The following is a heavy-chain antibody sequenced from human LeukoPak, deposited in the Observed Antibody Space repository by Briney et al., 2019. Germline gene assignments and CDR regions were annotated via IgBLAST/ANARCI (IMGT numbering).Heavy chain of an antibody. D-gene: IGHD3-22*01. CDR2: IYTSGST. CDR1: GGSISSYY. Sequence: KSSETLSLTCTVSGGSISSYYWSWIRQPAGNGLEWIGRIYTSGSTNYNPSLKSRVTMSVDTSKNQFSLKLSSVTAADTAVYYCARDYYDSSGYYRYFDYWGQGTLVTVSS. J-gene: IGHJ4*02. CDR3: ARDYYDSSGYYRYFDY. V-gene: IGHV4-4*07.